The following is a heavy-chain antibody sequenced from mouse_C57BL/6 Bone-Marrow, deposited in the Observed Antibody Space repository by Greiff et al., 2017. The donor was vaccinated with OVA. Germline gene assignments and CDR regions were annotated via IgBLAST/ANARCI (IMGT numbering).Heavy chain of an antibody. CDR2: INPSNGGT. Sequence: QVHVKQSGTELVKPGASVKLSCKASGYTFTSYWMHWVKQRPGQGLEWIGNINPSNGGTNYIEKFKSKATLTVDKSSSTAYMQLSSLTSEDSAVYYCARYYYGSRRAMDYWGQGTSVTVSS. CDR1: GYTFTSYW. CDR3: ARYYYGSRRAMDY. J-gene: IGHJ4*01. D-gene: IGHD1-1*01. V-gene: IGHV1-53*01.